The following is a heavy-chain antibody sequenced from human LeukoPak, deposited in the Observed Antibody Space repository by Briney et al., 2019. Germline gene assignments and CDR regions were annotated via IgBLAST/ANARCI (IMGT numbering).Heavy chain of an antibody. D-gene: IGHD3-22*01. CDR2: INHSGST. J-gene: IGHJ4*02. V-gene: IGHV4-34*01. CDR1: GGSFSGYY. Sequence: PSETLSLTCAVYGGSFSGYYWSWIRQPPGKGLEWIGEINHSGSTNYNPSLKSRVTISVDTSKNQFSLKLSSVTAADTAVYYCASSPYYYDSSGYYYVWGQGTLVTVSS. CDR3: ASSPYYYDSSGYYYV.